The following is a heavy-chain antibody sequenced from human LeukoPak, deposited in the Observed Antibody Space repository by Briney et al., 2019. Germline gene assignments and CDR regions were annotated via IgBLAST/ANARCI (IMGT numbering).Heavy chain of an antibody. CDR3: ARDLGGGSPDY. CDR1: GGTFSSYA. D-gene: IGHD2-15*01. V-gene: IGHV1-69*13. Sequence: GASVKVSCKASGGTFSSYAISWVRQAPGQGLEWMGWIIPIFGTANYAQKFQGRVTITADESTSTAYMELSSLRSEDTAVYYCARDLGGGSPDYWGQGTLVTVSS. J-gene: IGHJ4*02. CDR2: IIPIFGTA.